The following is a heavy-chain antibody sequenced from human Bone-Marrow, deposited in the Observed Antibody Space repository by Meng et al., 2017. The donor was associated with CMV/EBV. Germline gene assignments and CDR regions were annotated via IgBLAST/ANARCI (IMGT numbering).Heavy chain of an antibody. CDR2: IIPILGIA. Sequence: SVKVSCKASGGTFSSYTISWVRQAPGQGLEWMGRIIPILGIANYAQKFQGRVTITADKSTSTAYMELSSLRSEDTAVYYCASRTGNCRSTRSRTDEPRVGYWGQGKPVTVSS. V-gene: IGHV1-69*02. CDR1: GGTFSSYT. J-gene: IGHJ4*01. D-gene: IGHD2-2*01. CDR3: ASRTGNCRSTRSRTDEPRVGY.